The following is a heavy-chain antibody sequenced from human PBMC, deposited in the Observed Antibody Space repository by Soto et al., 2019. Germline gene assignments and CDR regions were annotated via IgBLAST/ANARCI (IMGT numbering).Heavy chain of an antibody. Sequence: GASVKVSCKASGYTFTSYAMHWVRQAPGQRLEWMGWINAGNGNTKYSQKFQGRVTITRDTSASTAYMELSSLRSEDTAVYYCARGYSSGWYFGGYWGQGTLVTVSS. D-gene: IGHD6-19*01. V-gene: IGHV1-3*01. J-gene: IGHJ4*02. CDR2: INAGNGNT. CDR1: GYTFTSYA. CDR3: ARGYSSGWYFGGY.